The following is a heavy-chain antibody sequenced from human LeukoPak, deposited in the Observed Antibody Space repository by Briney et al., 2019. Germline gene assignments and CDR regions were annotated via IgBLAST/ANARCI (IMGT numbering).Heavy chain of an antibody. Sequence: SVKVSCKASGGTFSSYAISWVRQAPGQGLEWMGGIIPIFGTANYAQKFQGRVTITADESTSTAYMELSSLRSEDTAVYYCASDCSSTSCYRRGYYYYYMDVWGKGTTVTVSS. V-gene: IGHV1-69*13. CDR2: IIPIFGTA. J-gene: IGHJ6*03. D-gene: IGHD2-2*02. CDR1: GGTFSSYA. CDR3: ASDCSSTSCYRRGYYYYYMDV.